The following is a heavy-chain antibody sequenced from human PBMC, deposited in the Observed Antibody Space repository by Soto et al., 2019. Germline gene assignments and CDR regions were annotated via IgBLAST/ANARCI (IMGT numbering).Heavy chain of an antibody. CDR1: GFSFSNHA. V-gene: IGHV3-23*01. CDR2: ISSSGDRT. CDR3: ARLPSPNYFDSSGFAY. J-gene: IGHJ4*02. Sequence: EVQLLESGGGLVPPGGSLRLSCVASGFSFSNHAMNWVRQAPGKGLEWVSAISSSGDRTYYADSVKGRFTISRDNSKNTLYLQMNSLRADDTAVYYCARLPSPNYFDSSGFAYWGQGPLVSVSS. D-gene: IGHD3-22*01.